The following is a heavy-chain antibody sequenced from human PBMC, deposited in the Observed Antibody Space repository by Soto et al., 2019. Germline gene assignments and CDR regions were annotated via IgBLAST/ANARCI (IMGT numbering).Heavy chain of an antibody. CDR3: ARGFLEPYYYYGMDV. CDR1: GYTFTSYY. Sequence: ASVKVSCKASGYTFTSYYMHWVRQAPGQGLEWMGWINPNSGGTNYAQKFQGWVTMTRETSISTAYMELSRLRSDDTAVYYCARGFLEPYYYYGMDVWGQGTTVTVSS. CDR2: INPNSGGT. J-gene: IGHJ6*02. D-gene: IGHD3-3*01. V-gene: IGHV1-2*04.